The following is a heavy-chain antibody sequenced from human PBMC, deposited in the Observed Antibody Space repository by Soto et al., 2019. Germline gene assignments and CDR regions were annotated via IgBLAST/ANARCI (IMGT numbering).Heavy chain of an antibody. J-gene: IGHJ4*02. V-gene: IGHV4-30-4*01. Sequence: SETLSLTCSVSGASIYNGGYFWSWIRQSPGKGLEWIGHIHNSGSPYNNPSLKSRVTISADTSKSQFSLNLSSVTAADTAVYFCARVTGDYDFDYWGQRTLVTVSS. D-gene: IGHD4-17*01. CDR1: GASIYNGGYF. CDR2: IHNSGSP. CDR3: ARVTGDYDFDY.